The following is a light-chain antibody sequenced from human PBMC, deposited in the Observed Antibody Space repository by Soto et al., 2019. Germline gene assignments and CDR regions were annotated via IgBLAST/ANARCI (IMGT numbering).Light chain of an antibody. CDR3: SSYTSNRTYV. J-gene: IGLJ1*01. CDR1: SNDVGGYNY. V-gene: IGLV2-14*01. Sequence: QSVLTQPASVSGSPGQAISISCTVTSNDVGGYNYVSWYQQQPGKAPKLMVYEVTHRLSWTSDRFSGSKSGNTASLTIPGLQAEDEADYYCSSYTSNRTYVFGIGTKVTVL. CDR2: EVT.